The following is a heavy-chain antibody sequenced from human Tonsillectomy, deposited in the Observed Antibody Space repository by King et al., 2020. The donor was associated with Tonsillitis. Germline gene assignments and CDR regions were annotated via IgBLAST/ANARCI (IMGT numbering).Heavy chain of an antibody. CDR2: IGTAGDT. V-gene: IGHV3-13*01. D-gene: IGHD1-26*01. CDR1: GFTFSSYD. J-gene: IGHJ4*02. CDR3: ARSYYSDFFDY. Sequence: VQLVESGAGLVQPGGSLRLSCAASGFTFSSYDMHWVRQATGKGLEWVSAIGTAGDTYYAGSVKGRFTISRENAKNSLYFQMNSLRAEDTAVYYCARSYYSDFFDYWGQGTLVTVSS.